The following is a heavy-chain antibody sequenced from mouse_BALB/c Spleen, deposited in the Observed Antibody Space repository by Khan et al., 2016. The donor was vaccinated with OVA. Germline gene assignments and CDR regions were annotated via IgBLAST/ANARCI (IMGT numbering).Heavy chain of an antibody. CDR3: ARKLRRGGLAY. J-gene: IGHJ3*01. CDR1: GFSLTGFG. CDR2: IWGDGST. V-gene: IGHV2-6-7*01. D-gene: IGHD1-2*01. Sequence: QVQLKESGPGLVAPSQRLSITCNVSGFSLTGFGINWVRQPPGKGLEWLGMIWGDGSTDDYSVLKSRLSISKDNSKSQVFLKRNSLQTDDIARYYWARKLRRGGLAYWGQGTLVTVSA.